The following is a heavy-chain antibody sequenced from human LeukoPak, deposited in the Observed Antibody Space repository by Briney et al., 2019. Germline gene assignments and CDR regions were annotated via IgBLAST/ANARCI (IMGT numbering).Heavy chain of an antibody. V-gene: IGHV4-59*12. CDR3: ARVSSSWYQDWYFDL. CDR2: VYYSGST. CDR1: GGSISSYY. J-gene: IGHJ2*01. Sequence: SGTLSLTCTVSGGSISSYYWSWTRQPPGKGLEWIGYVYYSGSTNYNPSLKSRVTISVDTSKNQFSLKLSSVTAADTAVYYCARVSSSWYQDWYFDLWGRGTLVTVSS. D-gene: IGHD6-13*01.